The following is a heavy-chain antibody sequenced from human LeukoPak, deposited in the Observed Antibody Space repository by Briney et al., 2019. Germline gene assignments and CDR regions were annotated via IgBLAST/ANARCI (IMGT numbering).Heavy chain of an antibody. V-gene: IGHV3-48*04. CDR1: GFSFSIYS. J-gene: IGHJ5*01. CDR2: INEGSSVI. CDR3: ARGFGTSWFYS. Sequence: GGSLRLSCAASGFSFSIYSLTWVRQAPGKGLEWIAYINEGSSVIYYAVSVEGRFTISRDNAKSSLYLQMNSLRGDDTAIYYCARGFGTSWFYSWGQGTLVTVSS. D-gene: IGHD2-2*01.